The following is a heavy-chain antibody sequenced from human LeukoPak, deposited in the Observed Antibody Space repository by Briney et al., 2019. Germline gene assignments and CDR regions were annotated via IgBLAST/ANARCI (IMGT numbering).Heavy chain of an antibody. D-gene: IGHD5-24*01. V-gene: IGHV1-18*01. Sequence: ASVKVSCKASGYTFTNYGITWVRQAPGQGLEWMGWISGYQGSTKYAQNFQGRVTMTIDTSTSTAYMDLRSLRSDDTAIYFCARSDLGKITPGPFNYWGQGTLVAVSS. J-gene: IGHJ4*02. CDR1: GYTFTNYG. CDR3: ARSDLGKITPGPFNY. CDR2: ISGYQGST.